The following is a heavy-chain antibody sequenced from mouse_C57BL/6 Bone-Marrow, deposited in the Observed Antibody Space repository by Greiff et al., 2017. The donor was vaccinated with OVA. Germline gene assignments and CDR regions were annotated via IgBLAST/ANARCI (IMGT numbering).Heavy chain of an antibody. CDR1: GFNIKDYY. CDR2: IDPEDGET. Sequence: EVQLQESGAELVKPGASVKLSCTASGFNIKDYYMHWVKQRTEQGLEWIGRIDPEDGETKYAPKFQGKATITADTSSNTAYLQLSSLTSEDTAVYFCSRRGWVLRKDWYFGGWGTGATVTVAS. V-gene: IGHV14-2*01. D-gene: IGHD2-3*01. CDR3: SRRGWVLRKDWYFGG. J-gene: IGHJ1*03.